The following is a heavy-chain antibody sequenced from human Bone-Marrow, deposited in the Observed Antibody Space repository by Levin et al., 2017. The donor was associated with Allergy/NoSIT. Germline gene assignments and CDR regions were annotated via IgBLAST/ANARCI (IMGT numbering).Heavy chain of an antibody. D-gene: IGHD6-13*01. CDR1: GFTFSSYA. J-gene: IGHJ4*02. CDR2: ISGSGGST. Sequence: QSGGSLRLSCAASGFTFSSYAMSWVRQAPGKGLEWVSAISGSGGSTYYADSVKGRFTISRDNSKNTLYLQMNSLRAEDTAVYYCAKDGMRQLVSYYFDYWGQGTLVTVSS. CDR3: AKDGMRQLVSYYFDY. V-gene: IGHV3-23*01.